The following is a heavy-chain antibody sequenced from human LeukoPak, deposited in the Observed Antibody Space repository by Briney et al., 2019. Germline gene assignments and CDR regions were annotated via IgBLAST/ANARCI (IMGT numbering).Heavy chain of an antibody. CDR3: ARCLRFLEWLSFPEPIDY. CDR2: MNPNSGNT. CDR1: GYTFTSYD. Sequence: ASVKVSCKASGYTFTSYDINWVRQATGQGLEWMGWMNPNSGNTGYAQKFQGRVTMTRNTSISTAYMELSSLRSEDTAVYYCARCLRFLEWLSFPEPIDYWGQGTLVTVSS. D-gene: IGHD3-3*01. V-gene: IGHV1-8*01. J-gene: IGHJ4*02.